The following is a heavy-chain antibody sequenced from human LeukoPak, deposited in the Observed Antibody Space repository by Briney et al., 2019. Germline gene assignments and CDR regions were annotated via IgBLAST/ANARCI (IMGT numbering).Heavy chain of an antibody. J-gene: IGHJ4*02. D-gene: IGHD6-19*01. CDR1: GFTFSSYA. Sequence: PGGSLRLSCAASGFTFSSYAISWVRQAPGKGLEWVAAISGSGGSTYSADSVKGRFTISRDNSKNTVYLLMHSLRVEDTALYYCAKITSGWGVRRQLDYWGQGTLVTVSS. CDR3: AKITSGWGVRRQLDY. CDR2: ISGSGGST. V-gene: IGHV3-23*01.